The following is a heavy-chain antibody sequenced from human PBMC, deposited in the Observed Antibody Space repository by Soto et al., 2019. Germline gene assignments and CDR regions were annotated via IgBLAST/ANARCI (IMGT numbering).Heavy chain of an antibody. V-gene: IGHV3-66*01. CDR2: IYSGGST. Sequence: GGSLRLSCAASGFTVSSNYMSWVRQAPGKGLEWVSVIYSGGSTYYADSVKGRFTISRDNSKNTLYLQMNSLRAEDTAVYYCAREANYDILTGYYIGDYWGQGTLVTVSS. D-gene: IGHD3-9*01. J-gene: IGHJ4*02. CDR1: GFTVSSNY. CDR3: AREANYDILTGYYIGDY.